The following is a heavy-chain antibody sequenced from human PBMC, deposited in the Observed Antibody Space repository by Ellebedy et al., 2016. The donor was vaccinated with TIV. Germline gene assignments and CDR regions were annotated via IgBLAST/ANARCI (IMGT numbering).Heavy chain of an antibody. D-gene: IGHD3-9*01. CDR2: INAGNGNT. V-gene: IGHV1-3*01. CDR3: ARDKDILTGYLCY. J-gene: IGHJ4*02. CDR1: GYTFTSYA. Sequence: VSVKVSCKASGYTFTSYAMHWVRQAPGQRLEWMGWINAGNGNTKYSQKFQGRVTITRDTSASTAYMELSSLRSEDTAVYYCARDKDILTGYLCYWGQGTLVTVSS.